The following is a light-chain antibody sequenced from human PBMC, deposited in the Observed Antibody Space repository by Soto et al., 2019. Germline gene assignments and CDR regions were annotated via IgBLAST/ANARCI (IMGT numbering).Light chain of an antibody. V-gene: IGKV1-5*03. CDR3: QHYNSYPYT. CDR2: KAS. Sequence: DIQMTQSPSTLSASVGDRVTITCRASQTISNWLAWYQQRPGRAPNLLIYKASSLESGVSSRFSGSGSGTEFTLTISNLQPDDFATYYCQHYNSYPYTFGQGTKLEIK. J-gene: IGKJ2*01. CDR1: QTISNW.